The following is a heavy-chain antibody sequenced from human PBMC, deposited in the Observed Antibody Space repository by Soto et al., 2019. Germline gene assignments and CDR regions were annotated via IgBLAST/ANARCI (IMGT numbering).Heavy chain of an antibody. V-gene: IGHV4-31*03. CDR2: IYYSGST. CDR3: ARQQYYYGSGSRISAPPNWFDP. CDR1: GGSISSGGYY. D-gene: IGHD3-10*01. Sequence: SETLSLTCTVSGGSISSGGYYWSWIRQHPGKGLEWIGYIYYSGSTYYNPSLKSRVTISVDTSKNQFSLKLSSVTAADTAVYYCARQQYYYGSGSRISAPPNWFDPWGQGTLVTVSS. J-gene: IGHJ5*02.